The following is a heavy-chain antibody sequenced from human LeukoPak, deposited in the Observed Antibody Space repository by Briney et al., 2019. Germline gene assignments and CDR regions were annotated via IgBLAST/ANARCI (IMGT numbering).Heavy chain of an antibody. V-gene: IGHV4-59*12. CDR1: GASISRYF. J-gene: IGHJ4*02. Sequence: PSETLSLTCTVSGASISRYFWNWIRQPPGRELEWIGYISSGGSTNYNPSLKSRVTISIDTSNNQFSLKVTSVTAADTAVYFCARTITIFGALGYFDYWGQGTLVTVSS. CDR3: ARTITIFGALGYFDY. CDR2: ISSGGST. D-gene: IGHD3-3*01.